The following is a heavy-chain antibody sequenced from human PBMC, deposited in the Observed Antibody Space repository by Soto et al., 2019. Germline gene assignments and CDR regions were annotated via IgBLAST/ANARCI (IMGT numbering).Heavy chain of an antibody. CDR3: ARALWGDYAPDY. CDR2: IIPIFGTA. CDR1: GGTFSSYA. V-gene: IGHV1-69*12. D-gene: IGHD3-16*01. J-gene: IGHJ4*02. Sequence: QVQLVQSGAEVKKPGSSVKVSCKASGGTFSSYAISWVRQAPGEGLEWMGGIIPIFGTANYAKKYQGRVKITADESTSTAYMELSSLRSEDTAVYYCARALWGDYAPDYCGQGTLVTVSS.